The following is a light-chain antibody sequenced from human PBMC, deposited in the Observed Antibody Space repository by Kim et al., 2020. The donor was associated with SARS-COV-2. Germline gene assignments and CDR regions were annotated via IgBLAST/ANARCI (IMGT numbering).Light chain of an antibody. J-gene: IGLJ2*01. CDR3: QSYNRDNVI. CDR2: EDD. CDR1: SGRTDDNY. V-gene: IGLV6-57*03. Sequence: GKTVTIACTRTSGRTDDNYVQWYQQRPGGVPTTVIYEDDQRPSGVSDRFSGSIDNSSNSASLTISGLRTEDEADYYCQSYNRDNVIFGGGTQLTVL.